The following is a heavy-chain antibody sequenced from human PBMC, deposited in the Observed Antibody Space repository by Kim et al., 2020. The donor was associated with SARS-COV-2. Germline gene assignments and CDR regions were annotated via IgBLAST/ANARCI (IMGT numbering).Heavy chain of an antibody. CDR3: ARDPNYSGYESFDP. J-gene: IGHJ5*02. Sequence: ASVKVSCKASGYTFTNYAMNWVRQAPGQGLEWMGWINTNTGNPTYAQGFTGRFVFSLDTSVSTAYLQISSLKAEDTAVYYCARDPNYSGYESFDPWGQGTLVTVSS. CDR2: INTNTGNP. D-gene: IGHD5-12*01. CDR1: GYTFTNYA. V-gene: IGHV7-4-1*02.